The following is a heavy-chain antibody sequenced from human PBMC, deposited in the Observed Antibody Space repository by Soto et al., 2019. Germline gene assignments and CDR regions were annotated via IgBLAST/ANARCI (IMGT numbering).Heavy chain of an antibody. D-gene: IGHD2-15*01. Sequence: GESLTISCQGAGYSFTSYWIIWVLQMPGKGLECMGSIDPSDSYTNYSPSFQGHVTISADKSISTAYLQWSSLKASDTAMYYCARRRYCSGGSCYSRHYYYGMDVWGQGTTVTVSS. V-gene: IGHV5-10-1*01. CDR1: GYSFTSYW. CDR3: ARRRYCSGGSCYSRHYYYGMDV. J-gene: IGHJ6*02. CDR2: IDPSDSYT.